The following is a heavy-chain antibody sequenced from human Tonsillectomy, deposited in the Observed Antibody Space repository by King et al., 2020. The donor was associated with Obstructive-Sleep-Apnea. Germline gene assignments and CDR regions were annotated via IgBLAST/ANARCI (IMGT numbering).Heavy chain of an antibody. CDR1: GGSISSSSYY. Sequence: QLQESGPGLVKPSETLSLTCTVSGGSISSSSYYWGWIRQPPGKGLEWIGSIYYSGSTYYNPSLKIRVTISVDTSKNQVSLRLSSVTAADTAVYYCATIAARPYGLDVWGQGTTVTVSS. V-gene: IGHV4-39*07. CDR2: IYYSGST. D-gene: IGHD6-6*01. CDR3: ATIAARPYGLDV. J-gene: IGHJ6*02.